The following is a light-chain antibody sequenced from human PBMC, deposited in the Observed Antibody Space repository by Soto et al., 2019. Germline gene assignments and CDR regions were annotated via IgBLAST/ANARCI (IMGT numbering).Light chain of an antibody. J-gene: IGLJ2*01. CDR2: EVS. V-gene: IGLV2-14*01. Sequence: QPVLTQPASVSGSPRQSITISCTGTSSDVGGYKYVSWYQQHPDKAPKLIIFEVSNRPSGISSRFSGSKSGNTASLTISGLQAEDEADYYCASYTSSSTSVIFGRGTKLTVL. CDR1: SSDVGGYKY. CDR3: ASYTSSSTSVI.